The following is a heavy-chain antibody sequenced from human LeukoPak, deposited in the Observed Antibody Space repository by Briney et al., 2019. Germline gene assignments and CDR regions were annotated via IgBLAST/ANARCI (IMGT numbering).Heavy chain of an antibody. V-gene: IGHV3-53*01. Sequence: GGSLRLSCAASGFTVSSNYMSWVCQAPGKGLEWVSVIYSGGSTYYADSVKGRFTISRDNSKNTLYLQMNSLRAEDTAVYYCARGDSYGPRDAFDIWGQGTMVTVSS. CDR2: IYSGGST. CDR1: GFTVSSNY. CDR3: ARGDSYGPRDAFDI. D-gene: IGHD5-18*01. J-gene: IGHJ3*02.